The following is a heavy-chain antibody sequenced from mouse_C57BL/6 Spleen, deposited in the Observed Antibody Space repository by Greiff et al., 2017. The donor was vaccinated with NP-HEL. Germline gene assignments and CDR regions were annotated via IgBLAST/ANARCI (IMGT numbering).Heavy chain of an antibody. D-gene: IGHD1-1*01. V-gene: IGHV1-55*01. J-gene: IGHJ4*01. CDR1: GYTFTSYW. CDR3: ARWYGRVLDYAMDY. Sequence: QVQLQQPGAELVKPGASVKMSCKASGYTFTSYWITWVKQRPGQGLEWIGDIYPGSGSTNYNEKFKSKATLTVDTSSSTAYMQLSSLTSEDSAVYYGARWYGRVLDYAMDYWGQGTSVTVSS. CDR2: IYPGSGST.